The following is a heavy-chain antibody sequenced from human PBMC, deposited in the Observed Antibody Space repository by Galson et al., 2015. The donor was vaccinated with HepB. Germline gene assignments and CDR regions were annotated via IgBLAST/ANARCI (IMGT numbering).Heavy chain of an antibody. V-gene: IGHV4-34*01. CDR2: IYHSGST. Sequence: LTCAVYGGSLSGYYWSWTRQPPGKGLEWIGEIYHSGSTKYNPSLTGRVTISLDTSKNQFFLKLTSVTAADTAVYYCARNLVHSDFDYWGQGTLVTVSS. CDR1: GGSLSGYY. J-gene: IGHJ4*02. D-gene: IGHD2-21*01. CDR3: ARNLVHSDFDY.